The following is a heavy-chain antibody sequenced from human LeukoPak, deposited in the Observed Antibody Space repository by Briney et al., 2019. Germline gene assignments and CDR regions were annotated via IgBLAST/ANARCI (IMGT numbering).Heavy chain of an antibody. Sequence: ASVKVSCKASGYTFTSYGISWVRQAPGQGLEWMGWISAYNGNTNYAQKLQGRVTMTTDTSTSTAYMELRSLRSDDTAVYYCAREGITMVRGSLNWFDPWGQGTLVTVSS. CDR2: ISAYNGNT. CDR3: AREGITMVRGSLNWFDP. V-gene: IGHV1-18*01. CDR1: GYTFTSYG. D-gene: IGHD3-10*01. J-gene: IGHJ5*02.